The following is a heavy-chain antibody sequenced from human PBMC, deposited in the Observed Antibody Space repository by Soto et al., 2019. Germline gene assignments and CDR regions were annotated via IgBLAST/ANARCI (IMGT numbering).Heavy chain of an antibody. V-gene: IGHV3-11*01. J-gene: IGHJ3*02. CDR1: GFTFGDYE. D-gene: IGHD6-19*01. CDR2: LSRSGNTI. CDR3: ESSSGWYEAAAFDM. Sequence: QVQLVESGGGVVQPGGSLRLSCAASGFTFGDYEMSWIRQAAGKGPEWVSFLSRSGNTIYYADSVKGRFSISRDNAENSLYLQMESLRVEDTATYFWESSSGWYEAAAFDMWGQGTMVTVSA.